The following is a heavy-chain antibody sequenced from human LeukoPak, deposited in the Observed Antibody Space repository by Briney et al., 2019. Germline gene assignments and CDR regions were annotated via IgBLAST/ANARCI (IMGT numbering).Heavy chain of an antibody. CDR1: GFTFSTYA. CDR3: AKTWWQWYFFDY. Sequence: PGGSLRLSCAASGFTFSTYAMNWVRQAPGKGLEWVSGISGSASSTHYADSVKGRFTISRDNSKNTLYLQMNSLRVEDTAVYFCAKTWWQWYFFDYWDQGTLVTVSS. V-gene: IGHV3-23*01. D-gene: IGHD6-19*01. CDR2: ISGSASST. J-gene: IGHJ4*02.